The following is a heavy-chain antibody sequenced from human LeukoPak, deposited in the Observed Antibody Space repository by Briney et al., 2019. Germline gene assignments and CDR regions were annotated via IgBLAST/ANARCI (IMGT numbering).Heavy chain of an antibody. V-gene: IGHV4-39*01. D-gene: IGHD3-3*01. CDR3: QSRFLEWLLDY. CDR1: GGSISSNNYY. CDR2: IYYGGYT. Sequence: SETLSLTCTVSGGSISSNNYYWGWIRQPPGKGLEWIGSIYYGGYTYYNPSLKSRVTISVDTSKNQFSLKLSSVTAADTAIYYCQSRFLEWLLDYWGQETLVTVSS. J-gene: IGHJ4*02.